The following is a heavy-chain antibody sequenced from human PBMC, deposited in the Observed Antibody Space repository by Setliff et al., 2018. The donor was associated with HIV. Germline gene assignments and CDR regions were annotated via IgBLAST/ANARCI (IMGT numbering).Heavy chain of an antibody. CDR2: INHSGTT. J-gene: IGHJ3*02. D-gene: IGHD3-10*01. CDR1: GVSTSTSTYY. CDR3: AKLSRLTSLRNAFDI. Sequence: PSETLSLTCIVSGVSTSTSTYYWSWIRQPPGKGLEWIGEINHSGTTNSNPSLKSRVTISVDTSKNQFSLNLSSVTAADSAVYYCAKLSRLTSLRNAFDIWGQGAVVTVSS. V-gene: IGHV4-39*07.